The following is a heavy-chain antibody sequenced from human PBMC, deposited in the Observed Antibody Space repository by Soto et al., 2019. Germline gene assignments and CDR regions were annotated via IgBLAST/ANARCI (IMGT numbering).Heavy chain of an antibody. CDR1: GGTFSSYS. CDR3: ARGPRYCSGGSCYQAYFDY. CDR2: IIPIFGTA. Sequence: SVKVSCKASGGTFSSYSISWVRQAPGQGLEWMGGIIPIFGTANYAQKFQGRVTITADESTSTAYMELSSLRSEDTAVYYCARGPRYCSGGSCYQAYFDYWGQGTLVTVSS. V-gene: IGHV1-69*13. D-gene: IGHD2-15*01. J-gene: IGHJ4*02.